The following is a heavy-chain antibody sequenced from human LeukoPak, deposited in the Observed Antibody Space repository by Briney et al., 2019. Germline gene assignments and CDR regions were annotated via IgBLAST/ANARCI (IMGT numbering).Heavy chain of an antibody. J-gene: IGHJ5*02. CDR2: INPSGGST. CDR1: GYTFTSYY. Sequence: GASVKVSCKASGYTFTSYYMHWVRQAPGQGLEWMGIINPSGGSTSYAQKFLGRVTMTRDTSTSTVYMELSSLRSEDTAVYYCARDSGGITMVRGNWFDPWGQGTLVTVSS. D-gene: IGHD3-10*01. CDR3: ARDSGGITMVRGNWFDP. V-gene: IGHV1-46*01.